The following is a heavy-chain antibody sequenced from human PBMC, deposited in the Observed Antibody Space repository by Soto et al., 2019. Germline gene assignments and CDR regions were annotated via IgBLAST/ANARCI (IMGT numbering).Heavy chain of an antibody. V-gene: IGHV3-73*02. J-gene: IGHJ4*02. CDR3: ISHSPEDMIRT. Sequence: EVQLVESGGGLVQPGGSLKLSCAASGFTFSGSSVHWVRQASGKGLEWVGRIRNKANSHATAYAASVRGRFTISRDDSKNTAFLQMNSLNTEDTAVYYCISHSPEDMIRTWGQGTLVTVSS. CDR1: GFTFSGSS. CDR2: IRNKANSHAT. D-gene: IGHD2-15*01.